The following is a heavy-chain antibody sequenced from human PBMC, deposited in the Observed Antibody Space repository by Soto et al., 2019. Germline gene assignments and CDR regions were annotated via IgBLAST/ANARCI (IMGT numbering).Heavy chain of an antibody. V-gene: IGHV1-3*01. J-gene: IGHJ6*02. CDR1: GYTFTSYA. CDR2: INAGNGNT. Sequence: ASVKVSCKASGYTFTSYAMHWVRQAPGQRLEWMGWINAGNGNTKYSQKFQGRVTITRDTSASTAYMELSSLRSEDTAVYYCAGGPRMVRGGRGMDVWGQGTTVTVSS. D-gene: IGHD3-10*01. CDR3: AGGPRMVRGGRGMDV.